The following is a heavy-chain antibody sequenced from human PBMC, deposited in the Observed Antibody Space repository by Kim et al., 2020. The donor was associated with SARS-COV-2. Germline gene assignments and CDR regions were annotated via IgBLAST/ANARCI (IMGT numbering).Heavy chain of an antibody. Sequence: SISSSSSYIYYADSVKGRFTISRDNAKNSLYLQMNSLRAEDTAVYYCARVATYYYDSSGYWRTNWYFDLWGRGTLVTVSS. D-gene: IGHD3-22*01. CDR3: ARVATYYYDSSGYWRTNWYFDL. J-gene: IGHJ2*01. V-gene: IGHV3-21*01. CDR2: ISSSSSYI.